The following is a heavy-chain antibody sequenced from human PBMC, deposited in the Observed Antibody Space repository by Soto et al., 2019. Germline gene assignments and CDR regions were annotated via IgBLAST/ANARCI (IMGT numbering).Heavy chain of an antibody. Sequence: GGSLRLSCAASGFVFRVYWMSWVRQAPGKGLEWVANIKEDGSEANYVDSVKGRFAVSRDKDTLYLQLNSLTPEDTAVYYCARSRRQWFGGTLSYYFDFWGHGTLVTVSS. V-gene: IGHV3-7*01. CDR2: IKEDGSEA. CDR1: GFVFRVYW. CDR3: ARSRRQWFGGTLSYYFDF. D-gene: IGHD3-10*01. J-gene: IGHJ4*01.